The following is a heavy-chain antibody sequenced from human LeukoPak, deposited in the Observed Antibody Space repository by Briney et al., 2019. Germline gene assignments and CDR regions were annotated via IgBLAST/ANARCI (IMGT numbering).Heavy chain of an antibody. CDR1: GYTFTGYY. CDR3: ARGQNDFWSGPPDY. D-gene: IGHD3-3*01. J-gene: IGHJ4*02. CDR2: INPYSGGT. Sequence: ASVKVSCKASGYTFTGYYMHWVRQPPGQGLEWMGWINPYSGGTHYAQKFHGRVTMTRDTSITTAYMELSRLRSDDTAVYYCARGQNDFWSGPPDYWGQGTLVTVSS. V-gene: IGHV1-2*02.